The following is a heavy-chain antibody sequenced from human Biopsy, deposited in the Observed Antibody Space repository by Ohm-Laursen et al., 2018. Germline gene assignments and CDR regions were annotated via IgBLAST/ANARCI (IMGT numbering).Heavy chain of an antibody. J-gene: IGHJ1*01. CDR3: ATKLTGYFHH. D-gene: IGHD3-9*01. CDR2: NIPILGTE. Sequence: GASVKVSCKAPGGTFSNYGVNWVRQAPGQGLEWLGGNIPILGTENYAQKFQDRVTVAADTSTSTATMELRSLRSDDTAMYYCATKLTGYFHHWGQGTLVIVSS. V-gene: IGHV1-69*06. CDR1: GGTFSNYG.